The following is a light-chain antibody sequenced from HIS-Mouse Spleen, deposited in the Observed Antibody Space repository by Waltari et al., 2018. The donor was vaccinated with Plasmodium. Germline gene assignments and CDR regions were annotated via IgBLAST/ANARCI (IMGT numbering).Light chain of an antibody. J-gene: IGLJ3*02. V-gene: IGLV3-10*01. CDR1: ALPKKY. CDR3: YSTDSSGNHRV. CDR2: EDS. Sequence: SYELTQPPSVSVSPGQTARITCSGDALPKKYAYWDQQKSGQAPVLVYYEDSKRPSGPPEGFSGSSSGSMATLTISGAQVEDEADYYCYSTDSSGNHRVFGGGTKLTVL.